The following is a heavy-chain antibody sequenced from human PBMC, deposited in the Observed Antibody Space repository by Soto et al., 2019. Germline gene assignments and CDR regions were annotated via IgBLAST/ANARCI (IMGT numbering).Heavy chain of an antibody. CDR2: IWYDGSNK. CDR1: GFTFSSYG. V-gene: IGHV3-33*01. Sequence: HPGGSLRLSCAASGFTFSSYGMHWVRQAPGKGLEWVAVIWYDGSNKYYADSVKGRFTISRDNSKNTLYLQMNSLRAEDTAVYYCARAIRTSGYWPHYYGMDVWGQGTTVTVSS. CDR3: ARAIRTSGYWPHYYGMDV. J-gene: IGHJ6*02. D-gene: IGHD3-3*01.